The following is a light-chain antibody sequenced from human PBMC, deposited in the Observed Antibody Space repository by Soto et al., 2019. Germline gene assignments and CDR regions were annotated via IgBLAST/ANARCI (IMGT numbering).Light chain of an antibody. CDR1: ESMSNC. CDR3: QQYNSYSRT. J-gene: IGKJ1*01. CDR2: GAS. Sequence: DIKMTQSPSTLSASVGDRVTITCRASESMSNCLAWYQQKPGKAPKLLISGASSLQSGVPSRFSGSASGTEFTLTISSLQPDDFATYYCQQYNSYSRTFGQGTKVDIK. V-gene: IGKV1-5*01.